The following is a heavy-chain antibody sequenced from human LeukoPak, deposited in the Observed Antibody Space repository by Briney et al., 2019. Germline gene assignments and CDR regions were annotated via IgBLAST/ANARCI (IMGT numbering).Heavy chain of an antibody. D-gene: IGHD3-3*01. J-gene: IGHJ4*02. V-gene: IGHV3-23*01. CDR3: ANGNGQRFLEWLHETYFDY. Sequence: GGSLRLSCAASGFTFSSYVMNWVRQAPGKGLEWVSGISASGDSTRYAESVKGRFTISRDNSKNTLYLLMNSLRAEDTAVYYCANGNGQRFLEWLHETYFDYWGQGTLVSVSS. CDR2: ISASGDST. CDR1: GFTFSSYV.